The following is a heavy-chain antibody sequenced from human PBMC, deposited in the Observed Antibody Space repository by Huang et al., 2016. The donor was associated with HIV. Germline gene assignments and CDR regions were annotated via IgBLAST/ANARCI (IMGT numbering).Heavy chain of an antibody. D-gene: IGHD3-3*01. CDR2: VDYNGTV. CDR3: VRNPVFGDDAFDI. J-gene: IGHJ3*02. CDR1: GGSLSGNY. Sequence: QVVLQQWGTGVLKPSETLSLKCAVYGGSLSGNYWTWIRQAPGKGLEWIGEVDYNGTVSHSPALKSRHTVVVDRFRKQVSMTMTSVTAADTAIYYCVRNPVFGDDAFDIWGQGTRVTVSS. V-gene: IGHV4-34*02.